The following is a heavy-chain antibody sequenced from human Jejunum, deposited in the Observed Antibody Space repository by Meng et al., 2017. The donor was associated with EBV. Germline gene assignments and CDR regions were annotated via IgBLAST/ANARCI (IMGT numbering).Heavy chain of an antibody. J-gene: IGHJ5*02. CDR3: AREFLIAYDSRNYPLGWFDL. Sequence: LSLLCALSGDSVDNGAYPWSLLRQQPGNCLEWLGSIYQGAATYITPPLPVLFSFSMDSSRDQLPLRLTSVTAANTAVYYCAREFLIAYDSRNYPLGWFDLWGHGSLVTVSS. D-gene: IGHD3-22*01. CDR2: IYQGAAT. CDR1: GDSVDNGAYP. V-gene: IGHV4-30-2*01.